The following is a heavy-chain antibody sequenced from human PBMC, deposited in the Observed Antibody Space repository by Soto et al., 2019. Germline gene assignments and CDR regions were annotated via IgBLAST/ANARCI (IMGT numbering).Heavy chain of an antibody. CDR3: ARGAAGWPYYYYYYYMDV. D-gene: IGHD6-13*01. CDR1: GYTFTGYY. Sequence: ASVKVSCKASGYTFTGYYMHWVRQAPGQGLEWMGWINPNSGGTNYAQKFQGWVTMTRDTSISTAYMELSRLRSDDTAVYYCARGAAGWPYYYYYYYMDVWGKGTTVTVSS. V-gene: IGHV1-2*04. CDR2: INPNSGGT. J-gene: IGHJ6*03.